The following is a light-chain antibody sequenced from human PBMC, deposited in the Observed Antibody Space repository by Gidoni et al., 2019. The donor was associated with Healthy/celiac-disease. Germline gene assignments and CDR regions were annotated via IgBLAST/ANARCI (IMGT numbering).Light chain of an antibody. CDR2: AAS. V-gene: IGKV1D-12*01. CDR1: PGISSW. CDR3: QQANSFPLT. Sequence: DIKMTQSPSSVSASGGDRVTITCRASPGISSWLAWYQQKPGKDPKLLIYAASSLQSGVPSRFSGSGSGTDFTLTISSLQPEDFATYYCQQANSFPLTFGGGTKVEIK. J-gene: IGKJ4*01.